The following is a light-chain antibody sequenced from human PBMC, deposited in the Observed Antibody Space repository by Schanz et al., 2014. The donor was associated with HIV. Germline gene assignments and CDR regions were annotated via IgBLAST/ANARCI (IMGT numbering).Light chain of an antibody. CDR1: QSVSSSY. CDR2: GAS. Sequence: EIVLTQSPGSLSLSPGGRATLSCWASQSVSSSYFAWYQQKPGQAPRLLIYGASSRATGIPDRFSGSGSGTDFTLTISRLEPEDFAVYYCQQYGSSFGPGTKVEIK. J-gene: IGKJ3*01. V-gene: IGKV3-20*01. CDR3: QQYGSS.